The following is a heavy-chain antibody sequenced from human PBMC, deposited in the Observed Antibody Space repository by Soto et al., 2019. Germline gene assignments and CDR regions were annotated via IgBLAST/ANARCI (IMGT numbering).Heavy chain of an antibody. Sequence: GVLRLSCAASAFTFSDYYMNCIRQAPGKGLEWVPYISYSGSTIYYADSVKGRFTISRDNSKNTLYLQMNSLRAEDTAVYYCAREAQGKGYCISTSCYGPVSSGMDVWGQGTTVTVSS. V-gene: IGHV3-11*04. J-gene: IGHJ6*02. CDR2: ISYSGSTI. CDR1: AFTFSDYY. CDR3: AREAQGKGYCISTSCYGPVSSGMDV. D-gene: IGHD2-2*01.